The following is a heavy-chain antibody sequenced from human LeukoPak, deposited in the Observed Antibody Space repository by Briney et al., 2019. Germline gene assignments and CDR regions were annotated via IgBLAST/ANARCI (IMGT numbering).Heavy chain of an antibody. V-gene: IGHV1-2*02. D-gene: IGHD1-26*01. J-gene: IGHJ4*02. Sequence: ASVTVSFKPSGYTFIDYYLHWVRQAPGQGSEWMGWINPNSGGATYAQNFQGRVTMTRDTSISAAYMELNRLTSDDTAVYYCARPGAVWNFDYWGQGTLVTVSS. CDR3: ARPGAVWNFDY. CDR2: INPNSGGA. CDR1: GYTFIDYY.